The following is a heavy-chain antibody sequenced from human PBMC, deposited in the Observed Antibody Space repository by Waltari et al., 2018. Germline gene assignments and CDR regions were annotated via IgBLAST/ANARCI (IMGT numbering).Heavy chain of an antibody. D-gene: IGHD4-4*01. Sequence: QVQLQESGPGLVKPSGTLSLTCAVSGGSISSSHWWSWVRQPPGKGLEWIGATPHRGSTNYNPSLKSRVTIAVDKSKNQFSLTLSSVTAADTAVYYCARGMTTHRSWFDPWGSGTLVTVSS. J-gene: IGHJ5*02. CDR2: TPHRGST. CDR1: GGSISSSHW. V-gene: IGHV4-4*02. CDR3: ARGMTTHRSWFDP.